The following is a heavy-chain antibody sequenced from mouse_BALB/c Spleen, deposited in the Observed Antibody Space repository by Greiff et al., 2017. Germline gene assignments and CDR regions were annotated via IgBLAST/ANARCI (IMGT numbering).Heavy chain of an antibody. V-gene: IGHV5-17*02. CDR1: GFTFSSFG. Sequence: EVKLVESGGGLVQPGGSRKLSCAASGFTFSSFGMHWVRQAPEKGLEWVAYISSGSSTIYYADTVKGRFTISRDNPKNTLFLQMTSLRSEDTAMYYCAREGSGHYYAMDYWGQGTSVTVSS. J-gene: IGHJ4*01. CDR2: ISSGSSTI. CDR3: AREGSGHYYAMDY. D-gene: IGHD3-1*01.